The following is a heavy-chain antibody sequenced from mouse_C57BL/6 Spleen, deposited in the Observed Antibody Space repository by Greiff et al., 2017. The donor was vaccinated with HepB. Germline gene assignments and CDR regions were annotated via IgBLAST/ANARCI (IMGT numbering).Heavy chain of an antibody. D-gene: IGHD1-1*01. CDR3: TRVTTVVATPYYFDY. V-gene: IGHV1-15*01. J-gene: IGHJ2*01. CDR2: IDPETGGT. CDR1: GYTFTDYE. Sequence: QVQLKESGAELVRPGASVTLSCKASGYTFTDYEMHWVKQTPVHGLEWIGAIDPETGGTAYNQKFKGKAILTAAKSSSTAYMALRSLTSEDSAFYYCTRVTTVVATPYYFDYWGQGTTLTVSS.